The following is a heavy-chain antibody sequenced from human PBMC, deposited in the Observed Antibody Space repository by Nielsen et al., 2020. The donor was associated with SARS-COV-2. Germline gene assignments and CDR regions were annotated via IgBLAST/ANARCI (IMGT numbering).Heavy chain of an antibody. CDR3: AKDSQWLVSGPIDY. D-gene: IGHD6-19*01. CDR1: GFTFSSYS. J-gene: IGHJ4*02. V-gene: IGHV3-21*01. Sequence: GESLKISCAASGFTFSSYSMNWVRQAPGKGLEWVSSISSSSSYIYYADSVKGRFTISRDNAKNSLYLQMNSLRAEDTAVYYCAKDSQWLVSGPIDYWGQGTLVTVSS. CDR2: ISSSSSYI.